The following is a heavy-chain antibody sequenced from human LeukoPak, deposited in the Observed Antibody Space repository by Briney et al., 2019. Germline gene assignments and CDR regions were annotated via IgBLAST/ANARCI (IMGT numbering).Heavy chain of an antibody. J-gene: IGHJ3*02. V-gene: IGHV4-39*01. CDR3: ARQDRTSYYYDSSGYYFPDAFDI. CDR1: GGSISSSSYY. Sequence: KASETLSLTCTVSGGSISSSSYYWGWIRQPPGKGLEWIGSIYYSGSTYYNPSLKSRVTISVDTSKNQFSLKLSSVTAADTAVYYCARQDRTSYYYDSSGYYFPDAFDIWGQGTMVTVSS. CDR2: IYYSGST. D-gene: IGHD3-22*01.